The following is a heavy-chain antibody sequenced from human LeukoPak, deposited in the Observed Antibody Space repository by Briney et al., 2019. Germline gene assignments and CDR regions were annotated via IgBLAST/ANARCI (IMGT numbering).Heavy chain of an antibody. J-gene: IGHJ4*02. CDR1: GFTFSSYA. D-gene: IGHD2-2*01. V-gene: IGHV3-23*01. CDR3: AKAPRLGYCSSNSCLYFDY. Sequence: GGSLRLSCAASGFTFSSYAMSWVRQAPGKGLEWVSAISGSGGSTYYADSVKGRFTISRDNSKNTLYLQMNSLRAEDTAVYYCAKAPRLGYCSSNSCLYFDYWGQGTLVTVSS. CDR2: ISGSGGST.